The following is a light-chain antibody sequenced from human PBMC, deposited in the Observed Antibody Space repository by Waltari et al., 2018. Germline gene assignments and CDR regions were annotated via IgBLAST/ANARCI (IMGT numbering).Light chain of an antibody. V-gene: IGKV3-20*01. CDR2: GAS. J-gene: IGKJ1*01. CDR1: QSVSRA. Sequence: EIVLTQSPGSLSSSPGERVTLSCRASQSVSRALAWYKQKPGQAPRLLIFGASNRATGIPDRFSGSGSETDFSLTISRLEPEYFAVYYCQHYVRLPATFGRGTKVEIK. CDR3: QHYVRLPAT.